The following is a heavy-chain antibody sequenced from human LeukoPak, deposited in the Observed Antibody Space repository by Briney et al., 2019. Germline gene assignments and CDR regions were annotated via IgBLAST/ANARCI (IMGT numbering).Heavy chain of an antibody. CDR1: GGSFSGYY. J-gene: IGHJ4*02. CDR2: INHSGST. D-gene: IGHD2-15*01. V-gene: IGHV4-34*01. Sequence: PSETLSLTCAVYGGSFSGYYWSWIRQPPGKGLEWIGEINHSGSTNYNPSLKSRVTISVDTSKNQFSLKLSSVTAADTGVYYCARWYCSGGSCYSGFVDYWGQGTLVTVSS. CDR3: ARWYCSGGSCYSGFVDY.